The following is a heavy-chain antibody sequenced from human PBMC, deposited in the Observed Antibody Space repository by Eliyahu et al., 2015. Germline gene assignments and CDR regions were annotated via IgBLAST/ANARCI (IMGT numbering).Heavy chain of an antibody. Sequence: QVQLQESGPRLVKPSETLSLTCTVSGGPISTSTYFWAWIRQPPGKGLEWIGSIYYSGTTYYNPSLESRVTISVDTSKNQFSLKLSFVTAADTAVYYCARRSVPHPLDSWGQGTLVTVSS. D-gene: IGHD5/OR15-5a*01. J-gene: IGHJ4*02. CDR3: ARRSVPHPLDS. CDR1: GGPISTSTYF. CDR2: IYYSGTT. V-gene: IGHV4-39*01.